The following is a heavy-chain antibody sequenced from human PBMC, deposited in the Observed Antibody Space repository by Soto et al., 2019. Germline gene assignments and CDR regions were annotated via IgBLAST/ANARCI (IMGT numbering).Heavy chain of an antibody. V-gene: IGHV1-18*01. J-gene: IGHJ4*02. CDR1: GYTFSSIG. CDR3: ARDLDGSGNYYTDY. D-gene: IGHD3-10*01. CDR2: ISPYKGNT. Sequence: ASVKVSCKASGYTFSSIGISWVRQAPGQGLEWMGWISPYKGNTYYAQRLQGRVTMTTDTSTSTAYMELRSLRSDDTAVYYCARDLDGSGNYYTDYWGQGTLVTVSS.